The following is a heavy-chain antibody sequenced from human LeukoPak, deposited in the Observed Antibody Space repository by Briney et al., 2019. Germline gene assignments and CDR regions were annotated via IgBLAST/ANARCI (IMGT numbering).Heavy chain of an antibody. J-gene: IGHJ4*02. CDR3: AKDRYYGSGSYFFDY. V-gene: IGHV3-9*01. Sequence: PGRSLRLSCAASGFTFDDYAMHWVRQAPGKGLEWVSGISWNSGSIGYADSVKGRFTISRDNAKNSLYLQMNSLRAEDTALYYCAKDRYYGSGSYFFDYWGQGTLVTVSS. D-gene: IGHD3-10*01. CDR1: GFTFDDYA. CDR2: ISWNSGSI.